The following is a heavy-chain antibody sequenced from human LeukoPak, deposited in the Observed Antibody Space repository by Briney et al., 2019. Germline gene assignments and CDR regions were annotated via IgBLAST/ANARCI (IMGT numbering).Heavy chain of an antibody. CDR2: IYYSGST. Sequence: SETLSLTCTVSGGSISSSSYYWGWIRQPPGKGLEWIGSIYYSGSTYYNPSLKSRVTISVDTSKNQFSLKLSSVTAADTAAYYCASLEYYYDSSGYYRFDYWGQGTLVTVSS. V-gene: IGHV4-39*07. CDR3: ASLEYYYDSSGYYRFDY. J-gene: IGHJ4*02. D-gene: IGHD3-22*01. CDR1: GGSISSSSYY.